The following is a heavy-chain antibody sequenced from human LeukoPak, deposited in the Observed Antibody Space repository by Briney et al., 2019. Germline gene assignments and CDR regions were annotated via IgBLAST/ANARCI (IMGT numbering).Heavy chain of an antibody. J-gene: IGHJ6*03. D-gene: IGHD5-18*01. CDR3: ATGGYSYGLAPYYYYMDV. Sequence: ASVKVSCKAFGGTFSSYAISWGRQAPGQGLEWRGGIIPIFGTANYAQKFQGRVTITTDESTSTAYMELSSLRSEDTAVYYCATGGYSYGLAPYYYYMDVWGKGTTVTVSS. V-gene: IGHV1-69*05. CDR1: GGTFSSYA. CDR2: IIPIFGTA.